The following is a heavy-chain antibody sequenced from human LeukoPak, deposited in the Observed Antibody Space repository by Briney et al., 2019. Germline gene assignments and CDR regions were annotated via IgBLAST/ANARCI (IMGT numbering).Heavy chain of an antibody. CDR3: ARGGYCSSTSCPALYNPSDN. CDR2: IYTRGST. D-gene: IGHD2-2*01. CDR1: GGSISSGSYY. Sequence: SETLSLTCTVSGGSISSGSYYWSWIRQPAGKGLEWIGRIYTRGSTNYNPSLKSRVTISVDTSKNQFSLKLSSVTAADTAVYYCARGGYCSSTSCPALYNPSDNWGQGTLVTVSS. J-gene: IGHJ4*02. V-gene: IGHV4-61*02.